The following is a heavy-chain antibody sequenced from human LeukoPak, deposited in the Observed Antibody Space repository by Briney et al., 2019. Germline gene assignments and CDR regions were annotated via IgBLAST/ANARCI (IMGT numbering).Heavy chain of an antibody. Sequence: GGSLRLSCAASGFTFSSYWMSWVRQAPGKGLEWVANIKQDGSEKYYVDSVKGRFTISRDNAKNSLYLQMSSLRAEDTAVYYCARGGSYYDFWSGYPRRGGAFDIWGQGTMVTVSS. D-gene: IGHD3-3*01. CDR2: IKQDGSEK. CDR3: ARGGSYYDFWSGYPRRGGAFDI. J-gene: IGHJ3*02. CDR1: GFTFSSYW. V-gene: IGHV3-7*01.